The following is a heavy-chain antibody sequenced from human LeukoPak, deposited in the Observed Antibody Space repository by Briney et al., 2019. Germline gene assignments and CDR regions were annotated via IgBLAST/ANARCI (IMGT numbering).Heavy chain of an antibody. CDR1: GYTFTGYY. CDR2: INPNSGGT. J-gene: IGHJ1*01. D-gene: IGHD1-1*01. Sequence: GASVNVSCKASGYTFTGYYMHWVRQAPGRGLEWMGWINPNSGGTNYAQKFQGRVTMTRDTSISTAYMELSRLRSDDTAVYYCARSYNWNYAEYFQHWGQGTLVTVSS. CDR3: ARSYNWNYAEYFQH. V-gene: IGHV1-2*02.